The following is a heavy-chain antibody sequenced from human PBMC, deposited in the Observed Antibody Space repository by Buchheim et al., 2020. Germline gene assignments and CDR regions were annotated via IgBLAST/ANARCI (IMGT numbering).Heavy chain of an antibody. Sequence: EVQLVESGGGLVKPGGSLRLSCAASGFTFSSYSMNWVRQAPGKGLEWVSSISSSSSYIYYADSVKGRFTISRDNAKNSLSLQMNSLRAEDTAVYYCARVGRDGYNFVSYFDYWGQGTL. CDR2: ISSSSSYI. V-gene: IGHV3-21*01. D-gene: IGHD5-24*01. CDR1: GFTFSSYS. CDR3: ARVGRDGYNFVSYFDY. J-gene: IGHJ4*02.